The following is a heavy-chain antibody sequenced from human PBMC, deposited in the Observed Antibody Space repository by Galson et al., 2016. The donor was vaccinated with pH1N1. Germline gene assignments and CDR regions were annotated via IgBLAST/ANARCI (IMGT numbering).Heavy chain of an antibody. CDR2: IFSGGRT. D-gene: IGHD2-2*01. V-gene: IGHV3-66*01. CDR1: GFTFSSYS. CDR3: ARGNYAKFDY. J-gene: IGHJ4*02. Sequence: SLRLSCAASGFTFSSYSMNWVRQAPGKGLEWVSVIFSGGRTFYADSVKGRFTISRDNSKNTVYLQMNSLRAEDTAVYYCARGNYAKFDYWGQGTLVTVSP.